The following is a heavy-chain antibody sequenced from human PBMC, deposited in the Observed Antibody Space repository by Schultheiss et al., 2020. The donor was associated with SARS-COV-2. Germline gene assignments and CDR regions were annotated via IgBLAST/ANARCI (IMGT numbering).Heavy chain of an antibody. CDR3: ARELSSSWWYFDY. Sequence: GGSLRLSCKGSGYSFTSYWIGWVRQMPGKGLEWMGIIYPGDSDTRYSPSFQGQVTISADKSISTAYLQWSSLKASDTAMYYCARELSSSWWYFDYWGQGTLVTVSS. D-gene: IGHD6-6*01. CDR2: IYPGDSDT. CDR1: GYSFTSYW. V-gene: IGHV5-51*01. J-gene: IGHJ4*02.